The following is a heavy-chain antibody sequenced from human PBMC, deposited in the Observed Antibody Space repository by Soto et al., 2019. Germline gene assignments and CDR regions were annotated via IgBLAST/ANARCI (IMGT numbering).Heavy chain of an antibody. CDR3: TRDLDTSGSAPISEY. CDR2: ISHDGSDK. V-gene: IGHV3-30*03. Sequence: GGSLRLSCAASGFPFGDFGMHWLRQAPGKGLEWVAVISHDGSDKFYADSVKARFTISRDNSKNTLYLQMSGLRAEDAAVYYCTRDLDTSGSAPISEYWGQGTLVTVS. CDR1: GFPFGDFG. J-gene: IGHJ4*02. D-gene: IGHD3-22*01.